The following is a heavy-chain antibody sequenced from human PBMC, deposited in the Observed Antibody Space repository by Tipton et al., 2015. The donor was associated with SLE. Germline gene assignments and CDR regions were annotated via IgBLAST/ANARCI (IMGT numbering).Heavy chain of an antibody. CDR2: INHSGST. Sequence: TLSLTCTVSGGSISSSSYYWGWNRQPPGKGLEWIGEINHSGSTNYNPSLKSRVTISVDTSKNQFSLKLSSVTAADPAVYYCARGLFGSGSHAFDIWGQGTMVTVSS. V-gene: IGHV4-39*07. J-gene: IGHJ3*02. CDR3: ARGLFGSGSHAFDI. CDR1: GGSISSSSYY. D-gene: IGHD3-10*01.